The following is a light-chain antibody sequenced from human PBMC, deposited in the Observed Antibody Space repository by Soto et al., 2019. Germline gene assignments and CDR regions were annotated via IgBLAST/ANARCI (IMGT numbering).Light chain of an antibody. CDR2: GAS. J-gene: IGKJ1*01. Sequence: EIVMTQSPATLSVSPGERATLSCRASQSVSSNLAWYQQKPGQAPRLLIYGASTRATGIAARFSGSGSGTEFTLTLSNLQSEDFAVYFCQQYNDWPPWTFGQGTKVEI. V-gene: IGKV3-15*01. CDR3: QQYNDWPPWT. CDR1: QSVSSN.